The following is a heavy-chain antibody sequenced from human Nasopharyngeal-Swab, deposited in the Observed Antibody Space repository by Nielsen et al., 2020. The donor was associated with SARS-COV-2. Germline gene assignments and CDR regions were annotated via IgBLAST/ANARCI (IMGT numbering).Heavy chain of an antibody. J-gene: IGHJ4*02. CDR3: AKPILEYSISSARTTIDY. CDR2: ISGSGGST. D-gene: IGHD6-6*01. V-gene: IGHV3-23*01. CDR1: GFTFSSYA. Sequence: GGSLRLSCAASGFTFSSYAMSWVRQAPGKGLEWVSAISGSGGSTYYADSVKGRFTISRDNSKNTLYLQMNSLRAEDTAVYYCAKPILEYSISSARTTIDYWGQGTLVTVSS.